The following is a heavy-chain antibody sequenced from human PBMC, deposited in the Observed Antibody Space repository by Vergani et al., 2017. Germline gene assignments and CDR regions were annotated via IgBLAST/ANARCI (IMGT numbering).Heavy chain of an antibody. CDR3: ARDRRNWFDP. V-gene: IGHV4-31*03. Sequence: QVQLQESGPGLVKPSQTLSLTCTFSGGSISSGGYSWSWIRQHPGKGLAWIWYIYYSGSTYYNPSLKSRVTISVDTSKNQFSLKLSSVTAADTAVYYCARDRRNWFDPWGQGTLVTVSA. CDR1: GGSISSGGYS. J-gene: IGHJ5*02. CDR2: IYYSGST.